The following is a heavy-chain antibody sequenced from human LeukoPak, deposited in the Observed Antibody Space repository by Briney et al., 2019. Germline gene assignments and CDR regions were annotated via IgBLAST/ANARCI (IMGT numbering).Heavy chain of an antibody. J-gene: IGHJ3*02. CDR3: ATSMVRGVYADAAFDI. CDR1: GGSISSYY. V-gene: IGHV4-4*07. Sequence: SETLSLTCTVSGGSISSYYWSWIRQPAGKGLEWIGRIYTSGSTNYNPSLKSRVTMSVDTSENQFSLKLSSVTAADTAVYYCATSMVRGVYADAAFDIWGQGTMVTVSS. D-gene: IGHD3-10*01. CDR2: IYTSGST.